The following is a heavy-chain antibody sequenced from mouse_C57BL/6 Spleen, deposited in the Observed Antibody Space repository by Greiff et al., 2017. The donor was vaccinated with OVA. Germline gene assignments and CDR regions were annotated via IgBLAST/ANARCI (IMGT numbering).Heavy chain of an antibody. CDR2: IYPRSGYT. V-gene: IGHV1-7*01. CDR3: GREQGREWGDY. J-gene: IGHJ2*01. D-gene: IGHD3-3*01. Sequence: QVQLQQSGAELAKPGASVKLSCKASGYTFTSYWMHWVKQRPGQGLEWIGYIYPRSGYTKYNQKFKDKATLTADKSSSTAYMQLRSLTYDDYAVDYCGREQGREWGDYWGQGTTLTVSA. CDR1: GYTFTSYW.